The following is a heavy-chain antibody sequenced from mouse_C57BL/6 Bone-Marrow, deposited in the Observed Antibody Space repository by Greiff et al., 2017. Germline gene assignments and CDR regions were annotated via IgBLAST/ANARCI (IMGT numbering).Heavy chain of an antibody. CDR1: GYTFTSYW. CDR2: IYPGNSDT. V-gene: IGHV1-5*01. Sequence: VQLQQSGTVLARPGASVKMSCKTSGYTFTSYWMHWVKQRPGQGLEWIGAIYPGNSDTSYNQKFKGKAKLTAVTSASTAYMELSSLTNEDSAVYYCTNLPSVERYFDYWGQGTTLTVSS. J-gene: IGHJ2*01. CDR3: TNLPSVERYFDY. D-gene: IGHD1-1*01.